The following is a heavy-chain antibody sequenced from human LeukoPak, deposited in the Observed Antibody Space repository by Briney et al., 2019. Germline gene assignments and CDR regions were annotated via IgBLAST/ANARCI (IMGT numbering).Heavy chain of an antibody. D-gene: IGHD4-23*01. V-gene: IGHV4-39*07. J-gene: IGHJ5*02. CDR3: ARERVTPGFLLFDP. Sequence: SETLSLTCTVSGGSISSSSYYWGWIRRPPGKGLEWIGSIYYSGSTYYNPSLKSRVTISVDTSKNQFSLKLSSVTAADTAVYYCARERVTPGFLLFDPWGQGTLVTVSS. CDR1: GGSISSSSYY. CDR2: IYYSGST.